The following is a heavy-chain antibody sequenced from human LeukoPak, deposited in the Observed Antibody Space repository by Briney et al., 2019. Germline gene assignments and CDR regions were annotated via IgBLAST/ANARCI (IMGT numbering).Heavy chain of an antibody. CDR1: GFPFNSFW. CDR2: MNEYSTTI. V-gene: IGHV3-74*01. D-gene: IGHD1-14*01. CDR3: ARGGVNPVDH. J-gene: IGHJ4*02. Sequence: QPGGSLRLSCAASGFPFNSFWMHWVRQAPGKGLVWVSDMNEYSTTIRYADSVKGRFTISSDNAKSILYLQMNNLRAEDTAMYFCARGGVNPVDHWGQGTLVTVSS.